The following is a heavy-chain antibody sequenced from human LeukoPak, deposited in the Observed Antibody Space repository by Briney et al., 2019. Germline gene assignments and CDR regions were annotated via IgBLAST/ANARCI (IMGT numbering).Heavy chain of an antibody. V-gene: IGHV1-2*02. J-gene: IGHJ4*02. CDR1: GYTFTGYY. CDR2: INPNSGDT. Sequence: ASVKVSCKASGYTFTGYYIHWVRQAPGQGLEWMGWINPNSGDTDYAQKFQGRVTMTRDTSISTGYMEVSGLRSDDTAIYFCARDFWSGYYFDYWGQGTQVTVSS. D-gene: IGHD3-3*01. CDR3: ARDFWSGYYFDY.